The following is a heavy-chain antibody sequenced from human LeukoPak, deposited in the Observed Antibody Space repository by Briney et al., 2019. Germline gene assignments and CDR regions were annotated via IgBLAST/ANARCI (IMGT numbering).Heavy chain of an antibody. CDR2: ISGSGGST. D-gene: IGHD4-17*01. Sequence: SGGSLRLSCAASGFTFSSYAMSWVRQAPGKGLEWVSAISGSGGSTYYADSVKGRFTISRDNSKNTLYLQRSSLRAEDTAVYYCARDGHGDIDYWGQGTLVTVSS. J-gene: IGHJ4*02. CDR3: ARDGHGDIDY. V-gene: IGHV3-23*01. CDR1: GFTFSSYA.